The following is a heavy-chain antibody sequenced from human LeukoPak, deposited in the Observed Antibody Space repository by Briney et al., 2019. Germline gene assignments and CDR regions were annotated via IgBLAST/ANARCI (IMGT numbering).Heavy chain of an antibody. CDR2: FSGSGGST. Sequence: GGSLTLSCVASGFTFSSYAMSSVRQAPGKGLQWVSCFSGSGGSTYYADSVKGRFTLSRDNSKNTLYLQMNSLRAEETAVYYCARSGYNRFDYWGQGTLFTVSS. CDR1: GFTFSSYA. V-gene: IGHV3-23*01. D-gene: IGHD5-24*01. CDR3: ARSGYNRFDY. J-gene: IGHJ4*02.